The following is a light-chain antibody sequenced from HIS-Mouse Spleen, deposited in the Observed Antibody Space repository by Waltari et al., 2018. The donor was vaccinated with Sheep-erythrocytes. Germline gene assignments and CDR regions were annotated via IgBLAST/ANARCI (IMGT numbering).Light chain of an antibody. CDR2: EGS. Sequence: QSALTQPASVSGSPGQSITISCTGTSSDVGSYNLVSWYQQHPGKAPKLMIYEGSKRASGVSNRFSGSKSGNTASLTSAGLQAEDEADYYGCSYAGSSTPWVFGGGTKLTVL. J-gene: IGLJ3*02. V-gene: IGLV2-23*01. CDR1: SSDVGSYNL. CDR3: CSYAGSSTPWV.